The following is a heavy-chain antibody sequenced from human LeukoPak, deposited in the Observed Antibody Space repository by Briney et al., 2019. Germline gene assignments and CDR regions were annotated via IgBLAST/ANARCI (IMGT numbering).Heavy chain of an antibody. CDR3: ARGSGSYVHYFDY. CDR2: IYYSGST. J-gene: IGHJ4*02. D-gene: IGHD1-26*01. V-gene: IGHV4-59*01. CDR1: GGSISSYY. Sequence: SETLSLTCTVSGGSISSYYWSWIRQPPGKGLEWIGYIYYSGSTNYNPSLKSRVTISEDTSKNQFSLKLSSVTAADTAVYYCARGSGSYVHYFDYWGQGTLVTVSS.